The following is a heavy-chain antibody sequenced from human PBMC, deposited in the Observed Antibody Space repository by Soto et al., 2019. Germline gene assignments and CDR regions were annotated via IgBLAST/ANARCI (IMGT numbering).Heavy chain of an antibody. J-gene: IGHJ6*02. V-gene: IGHV4-34*01. CDR3: ARGSKGGNWNHYYYYYYGMDV. Sequence: QVQLQQWGAGLLKPSETLSLTCAVYGGSFSGYYWSWIRQPPGKGLEWMGEINHSGSTNYNPSLKSRVTISVDTSKNQFSLKLSSVTAADTAVYYCARGSKGGNWNHYYYYYYGMDVWGQGTTVTVSS. CDR2: INHSGST. D-gene: IGHD1-1*01. CDR1: GGSFSGYY.